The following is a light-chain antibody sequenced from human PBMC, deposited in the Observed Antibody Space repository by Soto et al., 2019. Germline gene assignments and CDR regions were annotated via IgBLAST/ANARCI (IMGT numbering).Light chain of an antibody. CDR3: ASWDDSLSVPI. V-gene: IGLV1-47*01. CDR1: RSDIGSNY. Sequence: QSVLTQPPSASGTPGQRVTISCSGSRSDIGSNYVYWYQHLPGMAPKLLIYRNDQRPSGVPDRISGSKSGTSASLAIIGRRSEDEDEYYCASWDDSLSVPIFGGGTKLTVL. CDR2: RND. J-gene: IGLJ2*01.